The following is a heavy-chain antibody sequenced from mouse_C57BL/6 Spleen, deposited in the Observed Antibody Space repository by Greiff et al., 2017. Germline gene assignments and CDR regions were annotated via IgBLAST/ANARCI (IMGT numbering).Heavy chain of an antibody. CDR2: ISDGGSYT. CDR1: GFTFSSYA. V-gene: IGHV5-4*01. CDR3: ARDERNAMDY. J-gene: IGHJ4*01. Sequence: EVQVVESGGGLVKPGGSLKLSCAASGFTFSSYAMSWVRQTPEKRLEWVATISDGGSYTYYPDNVKGRFTISRDNAKNNLYLQMSHLKSEDTAMYYCARDERNAMDYWGQGTSVTVSS.